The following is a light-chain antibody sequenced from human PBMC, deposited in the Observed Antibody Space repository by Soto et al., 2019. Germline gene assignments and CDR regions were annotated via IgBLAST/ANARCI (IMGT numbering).Light chain of an antibody. CDR2: DAS. CDR1: QSVSNY. J-gene: IGKJ1*01. V-gene: IGKV3-15*01. CDR3: QQYNNWPSWT. Sequence: EIVVTQSPDTLSVSPGDRATLSCRASQSVSNYLAWYQQKPGQAPRLLIYDASTRATGIPARFSGSGSGTEFTPTISSLQSEDFAVYYCQQYNNWPSWTFGQGTKVEIK.